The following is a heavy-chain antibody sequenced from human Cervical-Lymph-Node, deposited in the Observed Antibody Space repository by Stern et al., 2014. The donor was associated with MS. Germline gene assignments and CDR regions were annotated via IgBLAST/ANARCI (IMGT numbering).Heavy chain of an antibody. D-gene: IGHD1-7*01. V-gene: IGHV2-5*02. CDR3: AHSFGSVSGTYSGMDA. Sequence: QVTLKESGPTLVKPTQTLTLTCTVSGFSLTTDGVGVAWIRQAPGKALEWLAIIYWDDDERYNPSLNNRLTITKDTSKNQVVLRMTNVDPVDTGTYYCAHSFGSVSGTYSGMDAWGQGTTVTVS. CDR2: IYWDDDE. J-gene: IGHJ6*02. CDR1: GFSLTTDGVG.